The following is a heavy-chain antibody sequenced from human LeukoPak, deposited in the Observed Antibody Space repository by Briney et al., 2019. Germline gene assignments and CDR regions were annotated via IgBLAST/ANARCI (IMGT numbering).Heavy chain of an antibody. V-gene: IGHV1-2*02. CDR3: AREFGHCSGGSCYGMDYYYYMDV. CDR1: GYTFTGYY. Sequence: ASVRVSCQASGYTFTGYYMHWVRQAPGQGLEWMGWINPNSGGTNYAQKFQGRVTMTRDTSISTAYMELSRLRSDDTAVYYCAREFGHCSGGSCYGMDYYYYMDVWGKGTTVTVSS. D-gene: IGHD2-15*01. CDR2: INPNSGGT. J-gene: IGHJ6*03.